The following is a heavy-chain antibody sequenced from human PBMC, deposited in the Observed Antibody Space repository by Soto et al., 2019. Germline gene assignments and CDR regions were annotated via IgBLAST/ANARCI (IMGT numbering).Heavy chain of an antibody. D-gene: IGHD6-19*01. Sequence: QVQLVESGGGVVQPGRSLRLSCAASGFTFSSYAMPWVRQAPGKGLEWVAVISYDGSNKYYADSVKGRFTISRDNSKNTLYLQMNSLRAEDTAVYYCARAKRDSSGWYLVAFDIWGQGTMVTVSS. CDR1: GFTFSSYA. J-gene: IGHJ3*02. CDR3: ARAKRDSSGWYLVAFDI. V-gene: IGHV3-30-3*01. CDR2: ISYDGSNK.